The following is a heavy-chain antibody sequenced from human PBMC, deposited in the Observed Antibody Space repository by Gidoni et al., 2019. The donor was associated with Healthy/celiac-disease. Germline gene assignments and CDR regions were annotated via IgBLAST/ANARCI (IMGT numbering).Heavy chain of an antibody. J-gene: IGHJ5*02. CDR3: ARDRDTIVVVPAAIRPGTYYNWFDP. D-gene: IGHD2-2*01. CDR1: GGTFSSYA. Sequence: QVQLVQSGAEVKKPGSSVKVSCKASGGTFSSYAISWVRQAPGQGLEWMGRIIPILGIANYAQKFQGRVTITADKSTSTAYMELRSLRSEDTAVYYCARDRDTIVVVPAAIRPGTYYNWFDPWGQGTLVTVSS. CDR2: IIPILGIA. V-gene: IGHV1-69*04.